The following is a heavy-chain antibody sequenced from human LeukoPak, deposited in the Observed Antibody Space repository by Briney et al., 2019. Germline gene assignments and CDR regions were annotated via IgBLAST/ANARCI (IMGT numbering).Heavy chain of an antibody. D-gene: IGHD1-26*01. J-gene: IGHJ6*03. CDR2: ISAYNGNT. CDR1: GYTFTSYG. Sequence: ASVKVSCKASGYTFTSYGISWVRQAPGQGLEWMGWISAYNGNTNYAQKLQGRVTMTTDTSTSTAYMELSSLRSEDTAVYYCARDSGVGSGSYYPAACYMDVWGKGTTVTVSS. V-gene: IGHV1-18*01. CDR3: ARDSGVGSGSYYPAACYMDV.